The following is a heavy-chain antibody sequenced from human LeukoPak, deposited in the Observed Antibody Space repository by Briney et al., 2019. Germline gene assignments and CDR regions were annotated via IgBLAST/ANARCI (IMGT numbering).Heavy chain of an antibody. J-gene: IGHJ4*02. V-gene: IGHV1-18*04. D-gene: IGHD1-26*01. CDR2: ISAYNGNT. CDR1: GGTFSSYA. Sequence: ASVKVSCKASGGTFSSYAISWVRQAPGQGLEWMGWISAYNGNTNYAQKLQGRVTMTTDTSTSTAYMELRSLRSDDTAVYYCARYSGSYRFDYWGQGTLVTVSS. CDR3: ARYSGSYRFDY.